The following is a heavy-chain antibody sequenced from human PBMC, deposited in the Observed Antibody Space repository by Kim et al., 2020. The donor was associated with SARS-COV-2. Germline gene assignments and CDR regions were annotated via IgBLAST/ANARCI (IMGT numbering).Heavy chain of an antibody. CDR2: ISYDGSNK. CDR1: GFTFSSYA. V-gene: IGHV3-30*04. J-gene: IGHJ6*02. CDR3: ARDSKRGYSSGWNYYYYGIDG. Sequence: GGSLRLSCAASGFTFSSYAMHWVRQAPGKGLEWVAVISYDGSNKYYADSVKGRFTISRDNSKNTLYLQMNSLRAEDTAVYYCARDSKRGYSSGWNYYYYGIDGWGQGTTVTVSS. D-gene: IGHD6-19*01.